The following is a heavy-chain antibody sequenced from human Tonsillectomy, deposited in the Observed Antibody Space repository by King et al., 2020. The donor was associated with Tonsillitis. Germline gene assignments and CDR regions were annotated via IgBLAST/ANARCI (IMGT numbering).Heavy chain of an antibody. CDR2: ISDDGSNK. CDR3: ARDLYSSFYYYHAMDV. J-gene: IGHJ6*02. CDR1: GFTFSRKV. D-gene: IGHD6-6*01. V-gene: IGHV3-30-3*01. Sequence: HVQLVESGGGVVQPGRSLRLSCAASGFTFSRKVMHWVRQAPGKGLEWVAVISDDGSNKYYADSVMGRFTISRDNSKNTLYLQMNSLRAEDTAVYYCARDLYSSFYYYHAMDVWGQGTTVTVSS.